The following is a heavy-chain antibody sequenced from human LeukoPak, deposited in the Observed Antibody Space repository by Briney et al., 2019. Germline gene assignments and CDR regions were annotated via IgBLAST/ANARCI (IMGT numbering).Heavy chain of an antibody. J-gene: IGHJ4*02. CDR1: GFTFSDHY. V-gene: IGHV3-72*01. Sequence: GGSLRLSCAASGFTFSDHYMDWVRQAPGKGLEWVGRIRNKVNSYTTEYAASVKGRFTISRDDSKNSLYLQMNSLKSEDTAVYYCTSGPPDYWGQGTLVTVSS. CDR2: IRNKVNSYTT. CDR3: TSGPPDY.